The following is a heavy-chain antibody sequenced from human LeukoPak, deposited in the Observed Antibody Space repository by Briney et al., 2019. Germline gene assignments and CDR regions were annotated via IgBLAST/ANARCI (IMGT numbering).Heavy chain of an antibody. CDR2: INHSGST. Sequence: PSETLSLTCAVYGGSFSGYYWSWIRQPPGKGLEWIGEINHSGSTNYNPSLKSRVTISVDTSKNQFSLKLSSVTAADTAVYYCARARTGYSSSWYMSWFDPWGQGTMVTVSS. J-gene: IGHJ5*02. CDR3: ARARTGYSSSWYMSWFDP. CDR1: GGSFSGYY. D-gene: IGHD6-13*01. V-gene: IGHV4-34*01.